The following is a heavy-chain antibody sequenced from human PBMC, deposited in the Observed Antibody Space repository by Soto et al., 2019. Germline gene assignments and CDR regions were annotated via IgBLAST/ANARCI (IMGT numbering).Heavy chain of an antibody. CDR1: GFTFSSYA. D-gene: IGHD7-27*01. CDR2: ISYDGSNK. J-gene: IGHJ3*02. V-gene: IGHV3-30-3*01. CDR3: ARDRTGDGAFDI. Sequence: QVQLVESGGGVVQHGGSLRLSCAASGFTFSSYAMHWVRQAPGKGLEWVAVISYDGSNKYYADSVTGRFTISRDNSKNTLYLQMNGLGAADTAGYYCARDRTGDGAFDIWGQGTMVTVSS.